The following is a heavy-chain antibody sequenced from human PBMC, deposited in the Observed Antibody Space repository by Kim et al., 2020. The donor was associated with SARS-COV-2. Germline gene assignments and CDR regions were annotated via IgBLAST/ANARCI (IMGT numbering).Heavy chain of an antibody. V-gene: IGHV1-46*01. Sequence: STKCVQKFRGRLTTSRDTSTSTVYMVINSLRSEDTAVYFCARDGAGQNFDHWGQGTLVTVSS. D-gene: IGHD6-19*01. CDR3: ARDGAGQNFDH. CDR2: ST. J-gene: IGHJ4*02.